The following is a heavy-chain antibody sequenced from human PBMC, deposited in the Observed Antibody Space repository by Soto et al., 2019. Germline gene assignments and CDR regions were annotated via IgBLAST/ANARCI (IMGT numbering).Heavy chain of an antibody. Sequence: QVQLVQSAAEVKKPVASVKVSCKASGYTFIRYGITWVRQAPGQGLEWVGWISAYNDYTIYAQKLQGRVFMTTDTSTRTVYMELRGLKSDDTAVYFCARGGYYDNSWGKLSHYGLDVWGQGTSVTVSS. CDR3: ARGGYYDNSWGKLSHYGLDV. D-gene: IGHD3-16*01. J-gene: IGHJ6*02. CDR2: ISAYNDYT. CDR1: GYTFIRYG. V-gene: IGHV1-18*01.